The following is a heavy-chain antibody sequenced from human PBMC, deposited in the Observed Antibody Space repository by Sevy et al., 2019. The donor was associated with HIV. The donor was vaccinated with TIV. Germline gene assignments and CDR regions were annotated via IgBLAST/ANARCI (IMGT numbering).Heavy chain of an antibody. J-gene: IGHJ6*02. D-gene: IGHD3-10*01. Sequence: GGSLRLSCAASGFTFSSYGMHWVRQAPGKGLEWVAVIWYDGSNKYYADSVKGRFTISRDNSKNTLYLQMNSLRAEDTAVYYCAREGGRVGELVAGMDVWGQGTTVTVSS. CDR1: GFTFSSYG. CDR2: IWYDGSNK. V-gene: IGHV3-33*01. CDR3: AREGGRVGELVAGMDV.